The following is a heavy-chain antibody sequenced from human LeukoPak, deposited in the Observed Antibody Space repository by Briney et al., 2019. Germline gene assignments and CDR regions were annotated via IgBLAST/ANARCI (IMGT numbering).Heavy chain of an antibody. D-gene: IGHD6-19*01. V-gene: IGHV3-7*03. CDR3: ARDLRTSSGWAFDI. Sequence: GGSLRLSCAASGFTFSSYWMSWVRQAPGKGLEWVANIKQDGSEKYYVDSVKGRFTISRDNSKNTLYLQMNSLRAEDTAVYYCARDLRTSSGWAFDIWGQGTMVTVSS. CDR1: GFTFSSYW. CDR2: IKQDGSEK. J-gene: IGHJ3*02.